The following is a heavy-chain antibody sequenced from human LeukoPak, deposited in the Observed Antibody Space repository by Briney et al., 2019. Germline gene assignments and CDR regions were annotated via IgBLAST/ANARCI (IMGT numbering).Heavy chain of an antibody. CDR1: GYTFTSYG. J-gene: IGHJ3*02. D-gene: IGHD2-15*01. V-gene: IGHV1-18*01. CDR2: ISAYNGNT. CDR3: ARVIGYCSGGSCYTSDAFDI. Sequence: ASVKVSCKASGYTFTSYGISWVRQAPGQGLEWMGWISAYNGNTNYAQKLQGRVTTTTDTSTSTAYMELRSLRSDDTAVYYCARVIGYCSGGSCYTSDAFDIWGQGTMVTVSS.